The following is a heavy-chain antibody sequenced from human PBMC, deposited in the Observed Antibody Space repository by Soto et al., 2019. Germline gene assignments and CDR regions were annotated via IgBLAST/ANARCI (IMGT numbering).Heavy chain of an antibody. CDR1: GFTFYSFS. CDR2: IDTTSNYI. Sequence: EVQLVESGGGLVKPGESLRLSCAASGFTFYSFSMNWVRQAAGRGPEWVPSIDTTSNYIYYADSVRGRFTISRDNAKDSLYLQMYSLRAEDTAVYYCVRDIGQYFRSGYMDVWGRGTTVTVSS. J-gene: IGHJ6*03. D-gene: IGHD3-9*01. V-gene: IGHV3-21*01. CDR3: VRDIGQYFRSGYMDV.